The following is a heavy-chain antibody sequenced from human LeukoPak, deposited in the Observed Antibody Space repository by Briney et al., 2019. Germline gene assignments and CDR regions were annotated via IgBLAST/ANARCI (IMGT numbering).Heavy chain of an antibody. CDR3: ARDLSAAYDF. J-gene: IGHJ4*02. V-gene: IGHV3-33*01. CDR2: LVYDERN. Sequence: GALRLSCAASGFPFRSYGKHWVRQAPGKGLEWVARLVYDERNDYANSVKGRFTISRDNSKNMLYLQMDNLRVDDTAMYYCARDLSAAYDFWGQGILVTVSS. D-gene: IGHD2-21*01. CDR1: GFPFRSYG.